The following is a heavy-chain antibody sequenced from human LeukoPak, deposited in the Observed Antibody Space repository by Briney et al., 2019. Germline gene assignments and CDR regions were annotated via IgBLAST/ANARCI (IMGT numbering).Heavy chain of an antibody. D-gene: IGHD5-12*01. CDR1: GYTVTSYY. Sequence: GASVKVSCKVSGYTVTSYYMHWVRQAPGQGLECMGIINPSGGSTSYAQKFQGRVTMTRDTSTSTVYMELSSLRSEDTAVYYCARAPTVEWLPFDYWGQGTLVTVSS. V-gene: IGHV1-46*01. CDR3: ARAPTVEWLPFDY. J-gene: IGHJ4*02. CDR2: INPSGGST.